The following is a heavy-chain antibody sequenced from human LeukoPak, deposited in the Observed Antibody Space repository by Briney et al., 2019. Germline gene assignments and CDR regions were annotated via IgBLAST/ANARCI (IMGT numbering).Heavy chain of an antibody. Sequence: ASVKVSRKASGYTFTSYYMHWVRQAPGQGLEWMGIINPSGGSTSYAQKFQGRVTMTRDTSTSTVYMELSSLRSEDTAVYYCAKSGLSIAAAGHNWFDPWGQGTLVTVSS. V-gene: IGHV1-46*01. CDR2: INPSGGST. J-gene: IGHJ5*02. CDR3: AKSGLSIAAAGHNWFDP. D-gene: IGHD6-13*01. CDR1: GYTFTSYY.